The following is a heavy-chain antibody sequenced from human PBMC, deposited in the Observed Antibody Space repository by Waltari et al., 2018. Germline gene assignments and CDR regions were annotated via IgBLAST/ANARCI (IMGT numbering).Heavy chain of an antibody. D-gene: IGHD6-19*01. CDR3: ARPWRSGWYYSGMDV. CDR2: IYGGDSDT. Sequence: EVPLVQSGAEVNKPGESLTISCQGSGYRFCDYWFPWGRQIPGKGLEWMGSIYGGDSDTRYSPSFQGQVTISADKSINTAYLQWDSLTASDNAMYYCARPWRSGWYYSGMDVWGQGTSVTVSS. V-gene: IGHV5-51*01. CDR1: GYRFCDYW. J-gene: IGHJ6*02.